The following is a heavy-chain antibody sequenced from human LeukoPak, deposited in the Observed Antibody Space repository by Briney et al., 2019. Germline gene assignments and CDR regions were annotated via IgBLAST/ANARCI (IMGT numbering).Heavy chain of an antibody. CDR3: AKEKVEWELPHFDY. J-gene: IGHJ4*02. Sequence: GESLKISCAASGFTFSSYGMHWVRQAPGKGLEWVAVISYDGSNKYYADSVKGRFTISRDNSKNTLYLQMNSLRAEDTAVYYCAKEKVEWELPHFDYWGQGTLVTVSS. V-gene: IGHV3-30*18. CDR1: GFTFSSYG. CDR2: ISYDGSNK. D-gene: IGHD1-26*01.